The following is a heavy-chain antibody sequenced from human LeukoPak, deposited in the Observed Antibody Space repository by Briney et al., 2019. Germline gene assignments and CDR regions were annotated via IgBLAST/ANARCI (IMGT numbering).Heavy chain of an antibody. J-gene: IGHJ4*02. CDR1: GFTFTNSA. Sequence: SVKVSCKASGFTFTNSAVQWVRQARGQRLEWIGWIVVGNGNTNYAQKFQERVTITRDMSTSTAYMELSSLRSEDTAVYYCAAGNWYEFDYWGQGTLVTVSS. V-gene: IGHV1-58*01. CDR3: AAGNWYEFDY. D-gene: IGHD1-1*01. CDR2: IVVGNGNT.